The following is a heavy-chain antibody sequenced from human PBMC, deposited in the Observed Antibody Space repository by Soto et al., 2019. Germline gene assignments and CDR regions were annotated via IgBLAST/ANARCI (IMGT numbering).Heavy chain of an antibody. CDR3: ARPPAASLDAFEI. CDR1: GGSISSSSYY. J-gene: IGHJ3*02. CDR2: IYYSGST. V-gene: IGHV4-39*01. Sequence: SETLSLTCTVSGGSISSSSYYWGWIRQPPGKGLEWIGSIYYSGSTYYNPSLKSRVTVSVDTSKNQFSLKLNSVTAADTAVCYCARPPAASLDAFEIWGQGTMVTVSS.